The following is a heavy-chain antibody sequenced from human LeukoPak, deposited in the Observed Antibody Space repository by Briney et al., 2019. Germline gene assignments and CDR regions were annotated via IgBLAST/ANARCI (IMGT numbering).Heavy chain of an antibody. V-gene: IGHV1-18*01. CDR1: GYTFTSYG. D-gene: IGHD3-10*01. CDR3: ARGITMVRGVIPRPNWFDP. CDR2: ISAYNGNT. J-gene: IGHJ5*02. Sequence: ASVKVSCKASGYTFTSYGISWVRQAPGQGLEWMGWISAYNGNTNYAQKFQGRVTMTRNTSISTAYMELSSLRSEDTAVYYCARGITMVRGVIPRPNWFDPWGQGTLVTVSS.